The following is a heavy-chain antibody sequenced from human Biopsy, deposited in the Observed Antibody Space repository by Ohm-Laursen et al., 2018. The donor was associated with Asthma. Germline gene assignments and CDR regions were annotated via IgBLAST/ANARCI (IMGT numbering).Heavy chain of an antibody. V-gene: IGHV1-18*01. J-gene: IGHJ6*02. CDR1: GYTFNSAG. CDR3: ARAVDYSHYYGIDV. D-gene: IGHD3-10*01. Sequence: GASVKVSCKTSGYTFNSAGITWVWQAPGQGLEWMGWISVYNGNTKVAQKLQDRVTMITDTSTSTAYMELRSLRSDDTAVYFCARAVDYSHYYGIDVWGQGTTVTVS. CDR2: ISVYNGNT.